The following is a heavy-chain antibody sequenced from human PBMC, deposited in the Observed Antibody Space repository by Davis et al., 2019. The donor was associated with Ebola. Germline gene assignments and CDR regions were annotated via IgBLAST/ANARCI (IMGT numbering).Heavy chain of an antibody. CDR1: GFTVSSNH. V-gene: IGHV4-59*02. D-gene: IGHD5-18*01. CDR3: ARANTGMVPPGIDS. J-gene: IGHJ4*02. Sequence: ESLKLSCAASGFTVSSNHMSWVRQAPGKGLEWIGDIFYNGITNYNPSLKSRLTISIDTSTNQFSLKLRSVTAADTAMYYCARANTGMVPPGIDSWGQGTKVTVSS. CDR2: IFYNGIT.